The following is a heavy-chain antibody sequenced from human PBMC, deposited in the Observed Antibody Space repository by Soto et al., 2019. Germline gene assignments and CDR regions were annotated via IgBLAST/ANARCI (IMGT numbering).Heavy chain of an antibody. Sequence: ASVKVSCKASGYTFTGYYMHWVRQAPRQGLEWMGWINPNSGGTNYAQKFQGWVTMTRDTSISTAYMELSRLRSDDTAVYYCARVRKYYYDSSGSPDAFDIWGQGTMVTVSS. D-gene: IGHD3-22*01. V-gene: IGHV1-2*04. J-gene: IGHJ3*02. CDR2: INPNSGGT. CDR3: ARVRKYYYDSSGSPDAFDI. CDR1: GYTFTGYY.